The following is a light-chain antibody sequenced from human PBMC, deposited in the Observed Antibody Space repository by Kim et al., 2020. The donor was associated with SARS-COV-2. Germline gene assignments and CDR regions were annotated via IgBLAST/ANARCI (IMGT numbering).Light chain of an antibody. V-gene: IGLV4-69*01. J-gene: IGLJ2*01. CDR1: SGHSTYA. CDR3: QTWGSGTVV. Sequence: SVSLTCTLSSGHSTYAIAWYQQQPDKSPRYLMKVYSDGRHVKGDGIPDRLSGSSSGPQRYLTISSLQSEDEADYYCQTWGSGTVVFGGGTKLTVL. CDR2: VYSDGRH.